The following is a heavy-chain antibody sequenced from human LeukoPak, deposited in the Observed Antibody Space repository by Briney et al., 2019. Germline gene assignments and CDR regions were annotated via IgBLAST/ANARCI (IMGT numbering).Heavy chain of an antibody. CDR2: IHHSGST. CDR3: ARIYCGSSSCHYFDY. V-gene: IGHV4-4*02. CDR1: GGSISSSNW. D-gene: IGHD2-15*01. Sequence: TSGTLSLTCAVSGGSISSSNWWSWVRQPPGKGLEWIGEIHHSGSTNYNPSLESRVTISVDKSKNQFSLKLSSVTAADTAVYYCARIYCGSSSCHYFDYWGQGTLVTVSS. J-gene: IGHJ4*02.